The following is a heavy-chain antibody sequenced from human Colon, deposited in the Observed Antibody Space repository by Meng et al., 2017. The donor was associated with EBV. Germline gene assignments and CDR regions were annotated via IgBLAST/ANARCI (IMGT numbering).Heavy chain of an antibody. V-gene: IGHV4-34*01. CDR2: IDHRGNT. Sequence: QVQVQQWGAGLLKPSETLSRSCAVYGGSFSDYYWTWIRHPPGKGLEWIGEIDHRGNTKYNPSLKSRVTISLDTSKKQFSLKVSSVTAADSAVYYCARRGPSGNFSPWSQGALVTVSS. CDR1: GGSFSDYY. J-gene: IGHJ5*02. CDR3: ARRGPSGNFSP. D-gene: IGHD3-10*01.